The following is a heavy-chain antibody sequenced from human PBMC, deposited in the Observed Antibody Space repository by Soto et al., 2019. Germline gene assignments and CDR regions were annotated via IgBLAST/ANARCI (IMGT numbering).Heavy chain of an antibody. CDR1: GFTFSSYS. CDR2: ISSSSSYI. CDR3: ARWYYYDTGGAFDV. V-gene: IGHV3-21*01. J-gene: IGHJ3*01. D-gene: IGHD3-22*01. Sequence: GGSLRLSCAASGFTFSSYSVNWVRQAPGKGLEWVSSISSSSSYIYYADSVKGRFTISRDNAKNSLYLKMNSLRAEAPAVYSCARWYYYDTGGAFDVWGQGTMVTVSS.